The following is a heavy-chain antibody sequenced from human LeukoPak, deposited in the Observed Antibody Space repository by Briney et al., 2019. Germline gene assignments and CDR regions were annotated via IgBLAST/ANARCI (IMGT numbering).Heavy chain of an antibody. CDR1: GYSFTSYW. Sequence: GESLKISCKGSGYSFTSYWIGWVRQMPGKGLEWMGIIYPGDSDTGYSPPFQGQVTVSVDKSITTAYLQLNSLKSSDTGMYYCARVDRRGYSDYTAILPDYWGQGTLVTVSS. CDR2: IYPGDSDT. CDR3: ARVDRRGYSDYTAILPDY. J-gene: IGHJ4*02. V-gene: IGHV5-51*01. D-gene: IGHD5-12*01.